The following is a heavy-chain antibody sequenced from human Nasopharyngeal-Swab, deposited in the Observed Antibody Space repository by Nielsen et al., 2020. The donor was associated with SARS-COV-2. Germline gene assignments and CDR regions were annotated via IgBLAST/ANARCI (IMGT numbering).Heavy chain of an antibody. V-gene: IGHV4-39*07. Sequence: SETLSLTCTVSGGSISSSSYYWGWIRQPPGKGLEWIGSIYYSGSTYYNPSLKSRVTISVDTSKNQFSLKLSSVTAADTAVYYCARGEPYDFWSATGYFDYWGQGTLVTVSS. CDR3: ARGEPYDFWSATGYFDY. CDR2: IYYSGST. D-gene: IGHD3-3*01. CDR1: GGSISSSSYY. J-gene: IGHJ4*02.